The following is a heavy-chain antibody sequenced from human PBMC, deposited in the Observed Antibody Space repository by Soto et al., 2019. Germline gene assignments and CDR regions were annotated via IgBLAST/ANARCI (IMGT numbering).Heavy chain of an antibody. CDR3: AKDNRLWFGELSLRWLET. V-gene: IGHV3-23*01. J-gene: IGHJ4*02. CDR2: ISGSGGST. CDR1: VLTFIIYS. D-gene: IGHD3-10*01. Sequence: WLSXRLSCASSVLTFIIYSIILFRHAPGKGLEWVSAISGSGGSTYYADSVNGRFAISRDNSKNTLYLQMNSLRAEDTAVYYCAKDNRLWFGELSLRWLETWGQRPLV.